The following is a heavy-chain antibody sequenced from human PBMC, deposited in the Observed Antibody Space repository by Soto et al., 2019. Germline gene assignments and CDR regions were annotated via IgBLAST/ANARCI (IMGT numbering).Heavy chain of an antibody. CDR3: TTDPFCSGGSCSYFQH. Sequence: GGSLRLSCAASGFTFSNAWMSWVRQAPGNGLEWVGRIKSKTDGGTTDYAAPVKGSFTISRDDSKNTLYLQMNSLKTEDTAVYYCTTDPFCSGGSCSYFQHWGQGTLVTVSS. J-gene: IGHJ1*01. CDR1: GFTFSNAW. D-gene: IGHD2-15*01. CDR2: IKSKTDGGTT. V-gene: IGHV3-15*01.